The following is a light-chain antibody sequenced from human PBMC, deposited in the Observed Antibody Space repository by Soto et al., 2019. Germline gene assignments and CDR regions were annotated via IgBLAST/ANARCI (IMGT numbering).Light chain of an antibody. Sequence: QSALTQPRSVSGSPGQSVTISCTGTSSDVGGYNYVSWYQQHPGKAPKLMIYDVSKRPSGVPDRFSGSKSGNTASLTISGLQAEDEADYYCCSYAGGYTLGVFGGGTQLTVL. CDR3: CSYAGGYTLGV. CDR1: SSDVGGYNY. CDR2: DVS. V-gene: IGLV2-11*01. J-gene: IGLJ2*01.